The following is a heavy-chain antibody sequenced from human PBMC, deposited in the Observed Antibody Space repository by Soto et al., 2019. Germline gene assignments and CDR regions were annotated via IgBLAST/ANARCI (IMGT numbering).Heavy chain of an antibody. CDR1: GFSLTTSGVG. CDR3: AHRPGFGELGS. V-gene: IGHV2-5*02. Sequence: QITLKESGPTLVKPTQTLTLTCTFSGFSLTTSGVGVGWIRQSPGKALEWLALIYWDDDKRYSPSLKSRLTITKAPSKNLVVLTMTTMDPVDTATYYCAHRPGFGELGSWGQGTLVTVSS. D-gene: IGHD3-10*01. J-gene: IGHJ5*02. CDR2: IYWDDDK.